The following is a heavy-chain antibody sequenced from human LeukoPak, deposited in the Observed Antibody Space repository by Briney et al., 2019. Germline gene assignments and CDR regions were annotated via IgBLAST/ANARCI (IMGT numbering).Heavy chain of an antibody. Sequence: PGRSLRLSCAASGFTFSSYGMHWVRQAPGKGLEWVAVISYDGSNKYYADSVKGRFTISRDNSKNTLYLQMNSLRAEDTAVYYCAKEGNYYGSGSYYDYNWFDPWGQGTLVTVSS. CDR3: AKEGNYYGSGSYYDYNWFDP. CDR2: ISYDGSNK. CDR1: GFTFSSYG. V-gene: IGHV3-30*18. D-gene: IGHD3-10*01. J-gene: IGHJ5*02.